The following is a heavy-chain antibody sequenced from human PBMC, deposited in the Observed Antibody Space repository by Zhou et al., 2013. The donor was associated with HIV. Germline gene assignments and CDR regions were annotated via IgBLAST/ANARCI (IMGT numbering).Heavy chain of an antibody. CDR1: GYTFTGYY. J-gene: IGHJ4*02. D-gene: IGHD3-22*01. V-gene: IGHV1-2*02. Sequence: QVQLVQSGAEVKKPGASVKVSCKASGYTFTGYYMHWVRQAPGQGLEWMGWINPNSGGTNYAQKFQGRVTMTRDTSISTAYMELSRLRSDDTAVYYCARVGYYDSSGYYRYYFDYWGQGTLVTVSS. CDR3: ARVGYYDSSGYYRYYFDY. CDR2: INPNSGGT.